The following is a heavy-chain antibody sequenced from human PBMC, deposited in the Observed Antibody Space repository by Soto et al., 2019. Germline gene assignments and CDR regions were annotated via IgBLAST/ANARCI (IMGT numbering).Heavy chain of an antibody. J-gene: IGHJ4*02. CDR1: GYTFTTCA. CDR3: ARDGGESGSRQFDG. CDR2: IDAGNGYT. D-gene: IGHD3-10*01. V-gene: IGHV1-3*01. Sequence: QVQLVQSAAEVKKPGASVNVSCKASGYTFTTCAMHWVRQAPAQRLEWLGWIDAGNGYTKYSQKFQGRVTITRDTSATTVHLEMSSLRSEDTAVYYCARDGGESGSRQFDGWGQGTLVTVSS.